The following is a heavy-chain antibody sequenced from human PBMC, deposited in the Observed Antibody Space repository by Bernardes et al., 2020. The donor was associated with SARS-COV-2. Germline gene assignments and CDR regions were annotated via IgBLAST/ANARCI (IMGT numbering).Heavy chain of an antibody. Sequence: ASVKVSCKASGYPFTSYYMHWVRQAPGQGLEWMGIINPTSGSTSDAQKFQGRITMTRDTSTSTVYMELSSLRSEDTAVYYCARSKSSSGSLPGDLDYWGHGTLVTVSS. D-gene: IGHD1-26*01. V-gene: IGHV1-46*01. CDR2: INPTSGST. CDR3: ARSKSSSGSLPGDLDY. J-gene: IGHJ4*01. CDR1: GYPFTSYY.